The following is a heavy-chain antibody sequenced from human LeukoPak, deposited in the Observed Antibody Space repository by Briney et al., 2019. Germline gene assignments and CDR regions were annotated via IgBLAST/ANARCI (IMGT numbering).Heavy chain of an antibody. V-gene: IGHV3-23*01. Sequence: GGSLRLSCAASGFTFSSYWMHWVRQAPGKGLEWVSAISGSGGSTYYADSVKGRFTISRDNSKNTLYLQMNSLRAEDTAVYYCATEGYSGYSPLVAFDIWGQGTMVTVSS. D-gene: IGHD5-12*01. CDR1: GFTFSSYW. J-gene: IGHJ3*02. CDR3: ATEGYSGYSPLVAFDI. CDR2: ISGSGGST.